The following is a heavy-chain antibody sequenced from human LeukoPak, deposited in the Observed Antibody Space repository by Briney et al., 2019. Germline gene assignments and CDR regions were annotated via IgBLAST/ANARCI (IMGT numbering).Heavy chain of an antibody. CDR3: ARGVYTAMVPFLNWSDP. CDR1: GFTFSSYA. Sequence: GRSLRLSCAASGFTFSSYAMHWVRQAPGKGLEWVAVISYDGSNKYYADSVKGRFTISRDNSKNTLYLQMNSLRAEDTAVYYCARGVYTAMVPFLNWSDPWGQGTLVTVSS. J-gene: IGHJ5*02. D-gene: IGHD5-18*01. V-gene: IGHV3-30-3*01. CDR2: ISYDGSNK.